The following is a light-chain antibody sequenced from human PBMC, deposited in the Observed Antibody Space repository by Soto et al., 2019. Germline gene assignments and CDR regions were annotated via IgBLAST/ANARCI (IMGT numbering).Light chain of an antibody. CDR3: ATWDDSLSGVV. Sequence: QSVLTQPPSVSGAPGQRVTISCTGSSSNIGAGYDVYWYQQLPGTAPKVLIFSINERPSGVPDRFSGSKSGTSASLAISGLRSEDEGDYYCATWDDSLSGVVFGGGTKVTVL. V-gene: IGLV1-47*02. CDR2: SIN. J-gene: IGLJ2*01. CDR1: SSNIGAGYD.